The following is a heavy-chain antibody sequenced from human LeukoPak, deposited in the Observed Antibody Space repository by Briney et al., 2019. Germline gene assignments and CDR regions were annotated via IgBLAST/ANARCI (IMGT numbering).Heavy chain of an antibody. Sequence: ASVKVSCKASGGTFSSYAISWVRQAPGQGLEWMGGIIPIFGTANYAQKFQGRVTITADESTSTAYMELSSLRPEDTAVYYCARESGYDRGSDYWGQGTLVTVSS. CDR3: ARESGYDRGSDY. CDR2: IIPIFGTA. CDR1: GGTFSSYA. J-gene: IGHJ4*02. V-gene: IGHV1-69*13. D-gene: IGHD5-12*01.